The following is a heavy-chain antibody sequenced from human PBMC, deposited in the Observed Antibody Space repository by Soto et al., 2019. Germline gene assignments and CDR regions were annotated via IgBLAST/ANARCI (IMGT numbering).Heavy chain of an antibody. J-gene: IGHJ3*02. CDR3: ARHSVGGTGHPNDAFDI. D-gene: IGHD1-26*01. CDR1: GDSVSSNSAA. CDR2: TYYRSKWYN. Sequence: SQTLSLTCAISGDSVSSNSAAWNWIRQSPSRGLEWLGRTYYRSKWYNDYAVSVKSRITINPDTSKNQFSLQLNSVTPEDTAVYYCARHSVGGTGHPNDAFDIWGQGTMVTVSS. V-gene: IGHV6-1*01.